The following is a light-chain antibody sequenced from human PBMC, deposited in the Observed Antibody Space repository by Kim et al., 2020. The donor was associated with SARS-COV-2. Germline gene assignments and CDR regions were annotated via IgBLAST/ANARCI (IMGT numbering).Light chain of an antibody. V-gene: IGLV3-9*01. Sequence: SVALGQTARITCGGKDIVTKNVNGYQQKAGQAPVLVMYRDTNRPSGIPERFSGSNSGNTATLTISRAQAGDEADYYCQVWDSSTWVFGGGTQLTVL. CDR1: DIVTKN. J-gene: IGLJ3*02. CDR2: RDT. CDR3: QVWDSSTWV.